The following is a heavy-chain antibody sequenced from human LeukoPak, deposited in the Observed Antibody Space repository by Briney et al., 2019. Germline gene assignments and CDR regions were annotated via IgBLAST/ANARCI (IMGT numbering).Heavy chain of an antibody. CDR1: GYTFTGYY. V-gene: IGHV1-2*04. CDR3: ARSIIVVVPADDYGMTS. CDR2: INPNSGGT. D-gene: IGHD2-2*01. Sequence: ASVKVSCKASGYTFTGYYMHWVRQAPGQGLEWMGWINPNSGGTNYAQKFQGWVTMTRDTSISTAYMELSRLRSDDTAVYYCARSIIVVVPADDYGMTSGAKGPRSPSPQ. J-gene: IGHJ6*04.